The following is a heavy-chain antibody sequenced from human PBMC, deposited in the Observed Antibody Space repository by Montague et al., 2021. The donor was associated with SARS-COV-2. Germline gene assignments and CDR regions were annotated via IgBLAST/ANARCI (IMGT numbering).Heavy chain of an antibody. CDR1: GGSISSSSYY. CDR2: IYYSGST. CDR3: ARSPLIWFATALGNWFDP. V-gene: IGHV4-39*01. Sequence: SETLSLTCTVSGGSISSSSYYWGWIRQPSGKGLEWIGSIYYSGSTYYNPSLKSRVTISVDTSKNQFSLKMSSVTAADTAVYYCARSPLIWFATALGNWFDPWGQGTLVTFSS. D-gene: IGHD3-10*01. J-gene: IGHJ5*02.